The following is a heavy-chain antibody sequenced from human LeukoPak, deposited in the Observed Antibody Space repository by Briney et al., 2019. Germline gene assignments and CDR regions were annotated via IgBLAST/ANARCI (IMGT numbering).Heavy chain of an antibody. CDR1: GGSISSGGYY. J-gene: IGHJ4*02. Sequence: SQTLSLTCTVSGGSISSGGYYWSWIRQPPGKGLEWIGYIYHSGSTYYNPSLKSRVTISVDRSKNQFSLKLSSVTAADTAVYYCARVANEGIFGVVIKDHTNTHFDYWGQGTLVTVSS. CDR2: IYHSGST. D-gene: IGHD3-3*01. CDR3: ARVANEGIFGVVIKDHTNTHFDY. V-gene: IGHV4-30-2*01.